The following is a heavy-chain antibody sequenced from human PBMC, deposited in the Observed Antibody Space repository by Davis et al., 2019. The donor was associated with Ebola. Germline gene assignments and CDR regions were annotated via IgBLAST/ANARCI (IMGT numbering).Heavy chain of an antibody. J-gene: IGHJ3*02. CDR2: INTYTGST. Sequence: ASVKVSCKTSGYTFNRYYINWVRQAPGQGLEWVGHINTYTGSTNSAQKFLGRLTMTRDTSINTAYMELTSLDSDDTAIYYCARQETDTFDIWGQGTMVTVS. D-gene: IGHD5-24*01. CDR3: ARQETDTFDI. V-gene: IGHV1-2*06. CDR1: GYTFNRYY.